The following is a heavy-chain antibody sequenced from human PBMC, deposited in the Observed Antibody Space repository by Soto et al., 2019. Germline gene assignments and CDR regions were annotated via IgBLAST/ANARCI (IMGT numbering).Heavy chain of an antibody. D-gene: IGHD3-9*01. V-gene: IGHV1-46*03. CDR3: ARATGYFDWLLYRDNWLDP. CDR2: INPSGGST. Sequence: ASVKVSCKASGYTFTSYYIHWVRQAPGQGLEWMGIINPSGGSTSYAQKFQGRVTMTRDTSTSTVYMELSSLRSEDTAVYYCARATGYFDWLLYRDNWLDPWGQGTLVTVSS. J-gene: IGHJ5*02. CDR1: GYTFTSYY.